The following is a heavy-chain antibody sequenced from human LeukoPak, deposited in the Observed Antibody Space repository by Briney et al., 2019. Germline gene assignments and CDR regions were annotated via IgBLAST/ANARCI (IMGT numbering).Heavy chain of an antibody. CDR2: ISWDGGST. CDR1: GFTFDDYS. V-gene: IGHV3-43*01. Sequence: GGSLRLSCAASGFTFDDYSMHWVRQAPGKGLEWVSLISWDGGSTYYADSVKGRFTISRDNSKTSLYLQMNSLRTEDTALYYCAKDFRNYLDYWGQGTLVTVSS. J-gene: IGHJ4*02. CDR3: AKDFRNYLDY.